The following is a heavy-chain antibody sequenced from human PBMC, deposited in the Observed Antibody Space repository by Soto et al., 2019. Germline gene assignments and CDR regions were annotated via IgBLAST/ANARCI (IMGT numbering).Heavy chain of an antibody. CDR2: INHSGST. CDR1: GGSISSGGYS. V-gene: IGHV4-30-2*01. CDR3: ARGSGILTGYYLDWFDP. Sequence: SETLSLTCAVSGGSISSGGYSWSWIRQPPGKGLEWIGDINHSGSTYYNPSLKSRVTISVDTSKNQFSLKLSSVTAADTAVYYCARGSGILTGYYLDWFDPWGQGTLVTVSS. D-gene: IGHD3-9*01. J-gene: IGHJ5*02.